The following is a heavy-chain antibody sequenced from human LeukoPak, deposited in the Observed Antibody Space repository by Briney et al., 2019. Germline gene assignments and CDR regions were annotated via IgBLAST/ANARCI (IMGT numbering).Heavy chain of an antibody. Sequence: SETLSLTCTVPGGSISSSSYYWGWIRQPPGKGLEWIGSIYYSGSTYYNPSLKSRVTISVDTSKNQFSLKLSSVTAADTAVYYCARDSRRFLEWLSGASPRNWFDPWGQGTLVTVSS. J-gene: IGHJ5*02. CDR3: ARDSRRFLEWLSGASPRNWFDP. CDR1: GGSISSSSYY. V-gene: IGHV4-39*07. D-gene: IGHD3-3*01. CDR2: IYYSGST.